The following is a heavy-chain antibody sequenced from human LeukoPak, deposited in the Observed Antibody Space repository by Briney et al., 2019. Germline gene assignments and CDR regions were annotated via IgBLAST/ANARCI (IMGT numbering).Heavy chain of an antibody. CDR3: VRDVWGDRDSYFDY. V-gene: IGHV3-74*01. CDR2: INTDGRST. CDR1: EFTFSSYW. Sequence: GGSLRLSCAASEFTFSSYWMHWVRQAPGKGLVWVSRINTDGRSTSYADSVKGRFTVSRDNAKNTLYLQMNSLRAEDTAEYYCVRDVWGDRDSYFDYWGQGALVTVSS. D-gene: IGHD2-21*01. J-gene: IGHJ4*02.